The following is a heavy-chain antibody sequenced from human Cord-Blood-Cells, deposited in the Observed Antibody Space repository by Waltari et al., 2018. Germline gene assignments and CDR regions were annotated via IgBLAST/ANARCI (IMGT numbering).Heavy chain of an antibody. CDR2: IYSGGST. D-gene: IGHD3-10*01. J-gene: IGHJ5*02. CDR3: ARDGYDGPGWFDP. V-gene: IGHV3-53*01. CDR1: GFTVSSND. Sequence: EVQLVESGGGLIQPGGSLRLSCAASGFTVSSNDMSWVRQAPGKGLEWVSVIYSGGSTYYADSVKGRFTISRDNSKNTLYLQMNSLRAEDTAVYYCARDGYDGPGWFDPWGQGTLVTVSS.